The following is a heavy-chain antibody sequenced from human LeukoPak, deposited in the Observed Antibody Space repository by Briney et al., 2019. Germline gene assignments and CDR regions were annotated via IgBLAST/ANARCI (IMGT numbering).Heavy chain of an antibody. Sequence: GRSLRLSCAASGFSFEAYGMYWVRQAPGKGLEWVSGITWNSDDMAYADSVKGRFTISRDNAKKCLYLQMNSLTVEDTALYYCTRVTSWRTGFDYWGQGTLVTVPS. J-gene: IGHJ4*02. D-gene: IGHD1-1*01. V-gene: IGHV3-9*01. CDR3: TRVTSWRTGFDY. CDR1: GFSFEAYG. CDR2: ITWNSDDM.